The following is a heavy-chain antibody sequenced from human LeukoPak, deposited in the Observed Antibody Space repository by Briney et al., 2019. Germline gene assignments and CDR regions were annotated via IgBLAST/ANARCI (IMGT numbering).Heavy chain of an antibody. CDR2: FDPEDGET. D-gene: IGHD3-10*01. CDR3: ATDVMVRGEVDY. CDR1: GYTLTELS. J-gene: IGHJ4*02. V-gene: IGHV1-24*01. Sequence: ASVKVSCKVSGYTLTELSMHWVRQAPGKGLEWMGGFDPEDGETIYAQKFQGRVTMTEDTSTDTAYMELSSLRSEDTAVYYCATDVMVRGEVDYWGQGTLVTVSS.